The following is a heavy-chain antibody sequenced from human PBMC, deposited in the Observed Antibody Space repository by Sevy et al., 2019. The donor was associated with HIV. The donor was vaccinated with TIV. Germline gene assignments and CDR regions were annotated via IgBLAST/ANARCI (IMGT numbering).Heavy chain of an antibody. V-gene: IGHV3-23*01. Sequence: GGSLRLSCAASGFTVSSYAMSWVRQAPGKGLEWVSAIRGNGGSTYYADSVKGRLTISRDNSKNTLYLQMNSLRAENTAVYYCASAYYDVSSAYYYNYYYGMDVWGQGTMVTVSS. J-gene: IGHJ6*02. CDR1: GFTVSSYA. D-gene: IGHD3-22*01. CDR2: IRGNGGST. CDR3: ASAYYDVSSAYYYNYYYGMDV.